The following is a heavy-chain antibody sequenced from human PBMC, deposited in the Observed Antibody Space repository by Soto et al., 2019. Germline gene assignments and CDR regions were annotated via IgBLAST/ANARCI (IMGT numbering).Heavy chain of an antibody. D-gene: IGHD6-13*01. V-gene: IGHV1-69*13. CDR1: AGTFSSYV. Sequence: VASVKVSCKASAGTFSSYVISWVRQAPGQGLEWMGGIIPIFGTANYAQKFQGRVTITADESTSTAYMELSSLRSEDTAVYYCARDKKVRGYFDYWGQGTLVTVSS. J-gene: IGHJ4*02. CDR2: IIPIFGTA. CDR3: ARDKKVRGYFDY.